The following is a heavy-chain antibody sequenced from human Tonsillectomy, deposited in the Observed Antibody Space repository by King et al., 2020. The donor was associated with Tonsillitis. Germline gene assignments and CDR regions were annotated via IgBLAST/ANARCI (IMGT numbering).Heavy chain of an antibody. CDR1: GYTFTGYY. CDR3: ARDLLGYCSSTSCRHFYYFDY. CDR2: INPNSGGT. D-gene: IGHD2-2*01. J-gene: IGHJ4*02. V-gene: IGHV1-2*02. Sequence: QLVQSGAEVKKPGASVKVSCKASGYTFTGYYMHWVRRAPGQGLEWMGWINPNSGGTNYAQKFQGRVTMTRDTSISTAFMELSRLRSDDTAVYYCARDLLGYCSSTSCRHFYYFDYWGQGTLVTVSS.